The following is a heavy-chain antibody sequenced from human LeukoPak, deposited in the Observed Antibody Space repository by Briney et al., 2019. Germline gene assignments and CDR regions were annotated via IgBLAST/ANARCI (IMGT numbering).Heavy chain of an antibody. D-gene: IGHD4-17*01. CDR2: IYGDGST. CDR3: ARAVTTSYRRYNWFDS. CDR1: GFTVSRNY. J-gene: IGHJ5*01. V-gene: IGHV3-53*01. Sequence: PGGSLRLSCAASGFTVSRNYMSWVRQAPGKGLEWVSVIYGDGSTSYADSVKGRFTISRDNSKNTLYLQMNSLRAEDTAVYYCARAVTTSYRRYNWFDSWGQGTLVTVSS.